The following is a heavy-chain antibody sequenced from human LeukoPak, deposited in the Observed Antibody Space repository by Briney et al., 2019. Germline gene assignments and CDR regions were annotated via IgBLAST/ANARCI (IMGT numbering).Heavy chain of an antibody. J-gene: IGHJ3*02. V-gene: IGHV3-30*19. D-gene: IGHD6-19*01. CDR1: GFTFSSYG. CDR3: ATEQWLDGNAFDI. Sequence: GGSLRLSCAASGFTFSSYGMHWVRQAPGKGLEWVAVISYDGSQKYHADSVKGRFTISRDNSKNTLFLQMNSLRPEDTAVYYCATEQWLDGNAFDIWGQGTMVTVSS. CDR2: ISYDGSQK.